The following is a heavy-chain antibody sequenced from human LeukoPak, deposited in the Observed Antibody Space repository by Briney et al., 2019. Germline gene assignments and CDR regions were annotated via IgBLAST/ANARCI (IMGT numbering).Heavy chain of an antibody. CDR3: ARDMTDWWFDP. D-gene: IGHD3-9*01. CDR1: GGSISSGDHY. V-gene: IGHV4-30-4*01. J-gene: IGHJ5*02. Sequence: PSETLSLTCTVSGGSISSGDHYWSWIRQPPGKGLEWIGYIYDSGTTYYNPSLKSRVTISIDTSKNQFSLKLSSVTAADTAVYYCARDMTDWWFDPWGQGTLVTVSS. CDR2: IYDSGTT.